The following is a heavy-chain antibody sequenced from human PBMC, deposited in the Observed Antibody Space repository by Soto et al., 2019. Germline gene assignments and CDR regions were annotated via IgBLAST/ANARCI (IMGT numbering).Heavy chain of an antibody. CDR2: IYYSGST. CDR3: ARHGRLYSSGWYYFDY. V-gene: IGHV4-39*01. Sequence: SETLSLTCTVSGGSISSSSYYWGWIRQPPGKGLEWIGSIYYSGSTYYNPSLKSRVTISVDTSKNQFSLKLSSVTAADTAVYYCARHGRLYSSGWYYFDYWGQGTLVTVSS. D-gene: IGHD6-19*01. CDR1: GGSISSSSYY. J-gene: IGHJ4*02.